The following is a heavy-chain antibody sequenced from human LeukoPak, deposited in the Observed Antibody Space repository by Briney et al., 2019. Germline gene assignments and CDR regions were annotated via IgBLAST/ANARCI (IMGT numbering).Heavy chain of an antibody. J-gene: IGHJ4*02. CDR3: ARHITHFNAYYFDY. V-gene: IGHV3-23*01. D-gene: IGHD2-21*01. CDR2: ISGSGGST. Sequence: GGSLRLFCAASGFTFSSYAMSWVRQAPGKGLEWVSAISGSGGSTYYADSVKGRFTISRDNSKNTLYLQMNSLRAEDTAVYYCARHITHFNAYYFDYWGQGTLVTVSS. CDR1: GFTFSSYA.